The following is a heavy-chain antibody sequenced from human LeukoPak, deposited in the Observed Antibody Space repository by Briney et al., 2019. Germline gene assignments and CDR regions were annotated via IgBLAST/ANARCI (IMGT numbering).Heavy chain of an antibody. V-gene: IGHV4-59*01. D-gene: IGHD3-10*01. J-gene: IGHJ5*02. CDR2: IYYSGST. CDR3: ARGQYGSGSYYNDGRFDP. CDR1: GGSISSYY. Sequence: PSETLSLTCTVSGGSISSYYWSWIRQPPGKGLEWIGYIYYSGSTNYNPSLKSRVTISVDTSKNQFSLKLSSVTAADTAVYYCARGQYGSGSYYNDGRFDPWGQGTLVTVSS.